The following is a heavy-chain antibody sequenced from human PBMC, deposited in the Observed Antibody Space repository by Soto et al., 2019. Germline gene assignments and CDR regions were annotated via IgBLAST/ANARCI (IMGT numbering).Heavy chain of an antibody. J-gene: IGHJ6*03. CDR2: INHSGST. Sequence: QVQLQQWGAGLLKPSETLSLTCAVYGVSFSGYYWSWIRQPPGKGLEWIGEINHSGSTNYNPSLKSRVTISVDTSKNQFSMKLCSVTAADTAVYYCARGGALLWCGELSRSPYYYYMDVWGKGTTVTVSS. D-gene: IGHD3-10*01. CDR3: ARGGALLWCGELSRSPYYYYMDV. CDR1: GVSFSGYY. V-gene: IGHV4-34*01.